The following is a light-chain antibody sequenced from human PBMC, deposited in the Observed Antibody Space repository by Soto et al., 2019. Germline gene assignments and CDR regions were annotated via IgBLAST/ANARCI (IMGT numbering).Light chain of an antibody. CDR1: SSDIGGGNV. CDR2: EVT. CDR3: RSYAGTKTVVV. V-gene: IGLV2-8*01. J-gene: IGLJ3*02. Sequence: QSALTQPPSASGSPGQSVTISCTGTSSDIGGGNVVPWYQQHPGTAPKLIIYEVTKRPSGVPDRFSGSKSGNTASLTVSGLQADDEGDYYCRSYAGTKTVVVFGGGTKLTVL.